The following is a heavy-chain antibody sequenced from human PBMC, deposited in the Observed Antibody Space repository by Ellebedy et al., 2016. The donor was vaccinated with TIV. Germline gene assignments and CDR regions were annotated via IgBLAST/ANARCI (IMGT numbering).Heavy chain of an antibody. CDR2: IYYSGST. V-gene: IGHV4-31*03. Sequence: MPSETLSLTCTVSGGSISSVDYYWSWIRQHPGKGLVWIGYIYYSGSTYYNPSLTSRVTISVDKSKNQFSLKLSSVTAADTAVYYCARVNYYDSSGYYYFSSWFDPWGQGTLVTVSS. CDR1: GGSISSVDYY. J-gene: IGHJ5*02. CDR3: ARVNYYDSSGYYYFSSWFDP. D-gene: IGHD3-22*01.